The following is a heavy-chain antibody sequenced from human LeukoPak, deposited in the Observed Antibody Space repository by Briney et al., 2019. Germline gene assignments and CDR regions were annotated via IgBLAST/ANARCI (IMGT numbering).Heavy chain of an antibody. J-gene: IGHJ4*02. CDR1: GFTFSDNW. V-gene: IGHV3-21*01. CDR2: ISSSSSYI. Sequence: GGSLRLSCAASGFTFSDNWMHWVRQAPGKGLEWVSSISSSSSYIYYADSVKGRFTISRDNAKNSLYLQMNSLRAEDTAVYYCARGGFVVVPAASGGHNYWGQGTLVTVSS. D-gene: IGHD2-2*01. CDR3: ARGGFVVVPAASGGHNY.